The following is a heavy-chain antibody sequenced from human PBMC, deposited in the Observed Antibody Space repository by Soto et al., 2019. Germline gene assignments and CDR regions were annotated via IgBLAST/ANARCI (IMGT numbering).Heavy chain of an antibody. CDR1: GGSISRSGYY. D-gene: IGHD3-16*01. V-gene: IGHV4-39*01. CDR2: IYYSGST. J-gene: IGHJ6*02. Sequence: PSETLSLTCTVAGGSISRSGYYWVWIRQPPGKGLEWIGSIYYSGSTYYNPSLKSRVTISVDTSKNQFSLKLSSVTAADTAVYYCAVGDYYYGMDVWGQGTPVTV. CDR3: AVGDYYYGMDV.